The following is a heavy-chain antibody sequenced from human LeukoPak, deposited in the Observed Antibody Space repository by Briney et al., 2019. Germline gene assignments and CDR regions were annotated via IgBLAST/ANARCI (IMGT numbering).Heavy chain of an antibody. J-gene: IGHJ5*02. Sequence: SQTLSLTCTVSGGSISSGDYYWRWIRQPPGKGLEWIGYIYYSGSTYYNPSLKSRVTISVDTSKNQFSLKLSSVTAADTAVYYCARDKSPNYGDYGWFDPWGQGTLVTVSS. CDR3: ARDKSPNYGDYGWFDP. V-gene: IGHV4-30-4*08. CDR1: GGSISSGDYY. D-gene: IGHD4-17*01. CDR2: IYYSGST.